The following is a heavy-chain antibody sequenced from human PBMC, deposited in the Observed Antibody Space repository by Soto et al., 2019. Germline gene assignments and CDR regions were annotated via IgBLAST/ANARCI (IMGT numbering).Heavy chain of an antibody. V-gene: IGHV4-59*01. Sequence: SETLSLTCTVSGGSISSYYWSWIRQPPGKGLEWIGYIYYSGSTNYNPSLKSRVTVSVDTSKNQFSLKLSSVTAADTAVYYCARDLPGGDAFDIWGQGTMVTVSS. CDR1: GGSISSYY. CDR3: ARDLPGGDAFDI. J-gene: IGHJ3*02. CDR2: IYYSGST. D-gene: IGHD3-10*01.